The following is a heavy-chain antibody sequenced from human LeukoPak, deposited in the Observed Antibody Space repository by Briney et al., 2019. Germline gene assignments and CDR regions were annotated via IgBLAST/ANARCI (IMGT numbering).Heavy chain of an antibody. CDR1: GFTFSNYW. Sequence: GGSLRLSCAASGFTFSNYWMSWVRQAPGKGLEWVASIKQDGSEKYCVDSVKGRFTISRDNAKTSLYLQMNSLRAEDTAVYYCAREPRLIGTTMVKATVDYWGQGTLVTVSS. CDR3: AREPRLIGTTMVKATVDY. V-gene: IGHV3-7*01. CDR2: IKQDGSEK. J-gene: IGHJ4*02. D-gene: IGHD5-18*01.